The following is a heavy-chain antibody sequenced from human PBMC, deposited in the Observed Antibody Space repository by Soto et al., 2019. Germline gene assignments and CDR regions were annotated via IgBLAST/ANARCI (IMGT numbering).Heavy chain of an antibody. Sequence: SETLSLTCTVSGGSISSSSYYWGWIRQPPGKGLEWIGSIYYSGSTYYNPSLKSRVTISVDTSKNQFSLKRSSVTAADTAVYYCARYYDFWSGYKRVRNYYYYYGMDVWGQGTTVSVSS. CDR3: ARYYDFWSGYKRVRNYYYYYGMDV. J-gene: IGHJ6*02. CDR1: GGSISSSSYY. D-gene: IGHD3-3*01. CDR2: IYYSGST. V-gene: IGHV4-39*01.